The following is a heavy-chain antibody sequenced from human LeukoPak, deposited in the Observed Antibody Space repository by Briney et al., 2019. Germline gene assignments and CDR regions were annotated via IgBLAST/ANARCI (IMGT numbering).Heavy chain of an antibody. CDR3: ARDVRAYSSCWYTYYYYGMDV. D-gene: IGHD6-19*01. V-gene: IGHV1-46*01. Sequence: ASVKVSCKASGYTFTSYYMHWVRQAPGQGLEWMGIINPSGGSTSYAQKFQGRVTMTRDTSTSTVYMELSSLRSEDTAVYYCARDVRAYSSCWYTYYYYGMDVWGQGTTVTVSS. J-gene: IGHJ6*02. CDR1: GYTFTSYY. CDR2: INPSGGST.